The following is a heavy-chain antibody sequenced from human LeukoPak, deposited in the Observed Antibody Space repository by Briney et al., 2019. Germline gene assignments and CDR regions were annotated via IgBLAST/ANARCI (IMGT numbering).Heavy chain of an antibody. J-gene: IGHJ5*02. V-gene: IGHV4-61*01. Sequence: SETLSLTCTVSGGSVSSGSYYWSWIRQPPGKGLEWIGYIYYSGSTNYNPFLKSRVTISVDTSKNQFSLKLSSVTAADTAVYYCARESKDFEATIFGWFDPWGQGTLVTVSS. CDR1: GGSVSSGSYY. CDR3: ARESKDFEATIFGWFDP. CDR2: IYYSGST. D-gene: IGHD3-3*01.